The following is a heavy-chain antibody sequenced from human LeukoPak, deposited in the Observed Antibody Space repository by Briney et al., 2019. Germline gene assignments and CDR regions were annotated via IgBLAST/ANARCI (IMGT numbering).Heavy chain of an antibody. Sequence: GGSLRLSCAASGFTFSSYSMNWVRQAPGKGLEWVSSISSSSSYIYYADSVKGRFTISRDNAKNSLYLQMNSLRAEDTAVYYCAKGPPAAIHYLDYWGQGTLVTVSS. CDR3: AKGPPAAIHYLDY. D-gene: IGHD2-2*02. CDR1: GFTFSSYS. J-gene: IGHJ4*02. CDR2: ISSSSSYI. V-gene: IGHV3-21*03.